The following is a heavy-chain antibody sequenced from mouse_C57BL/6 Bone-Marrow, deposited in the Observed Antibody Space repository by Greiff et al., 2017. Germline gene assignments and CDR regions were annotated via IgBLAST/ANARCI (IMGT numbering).Heavy chain of an antibody. Sequence: QVQLQQSGAELARPGASVKLSCKASGYTFTSYGISWVKQRTGQGLEWIGEIYPRSGNTYYNEKFKGKATITADKSSCTAYMELRSLTSEDSAVYFCAILRWVLAFYWGQGTTLTVSS. CDR2: IYPRSGNT. J-gene: IGHJ2*01. D-gene: IGHD2-3*01. V-gene: IGHV1-81*01. CDR3: AILRWVLAFY. CDR1: GYTFTSYG.